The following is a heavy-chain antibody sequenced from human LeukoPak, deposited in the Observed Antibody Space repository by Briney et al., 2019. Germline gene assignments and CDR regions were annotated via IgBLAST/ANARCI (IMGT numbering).Heavy chain of an antibody. D-gene: IGHD5-12*01. CDR2: ISYDESNK. J-gene: IGHJ6*02. V-gene: IGHV3-30-3*01. CDR3: ARDRAVATPLTYYYYYGMDV. CDR1: GFTFRSYA. Sequence: GGSLRLSCAASGFTFRSYAMHWVRQAPGKGLEWVAAISYDESNKYYADSVKDRFTISRDNSKNTLYLQMNSLRAEDTAVYYWARDRAVATPLTYYYYYGMDVWGQGTTVTVSS.